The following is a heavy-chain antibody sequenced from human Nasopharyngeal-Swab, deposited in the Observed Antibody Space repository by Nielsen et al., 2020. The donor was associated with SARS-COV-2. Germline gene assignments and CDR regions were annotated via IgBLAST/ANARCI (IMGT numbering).Heavy chain of an antibody. CDR1: GYIFNTYG. Sequence: ASVKVSCKASGYIFNTYGITWVRQAPGQGLEWMGWISGYNGNTNYAQKFQGRVTLTTDTSTSTAYVELRSLRFDDTAVYYCARGVVAAYFDSWGRGSLVTVSS. J-gene: IGHJ4*02. CDR3: ARGVVAAYFDS. CDR2: ISGYNGNT. D-gene: IGHD6-19*01. V-gene: IGHV1-18*01.